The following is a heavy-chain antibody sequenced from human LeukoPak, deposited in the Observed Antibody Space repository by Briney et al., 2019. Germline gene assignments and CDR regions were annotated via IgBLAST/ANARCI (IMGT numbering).Heavy chain of an antibody. J-gene: IGHJ4*02. CDR2: ISSRGDTI. Sequence: GGSLRLSCAASGFTFVTYEMNWVRQAPGKGLEWVSYISSRGDTIYYADSVRGRFTISRDNSKNTLHLQMNSLRAEDTAVYYCAKDDRGNEAPFDYWGQGTLVTVSS. CDR1: GFTFVTYE. CDR3: AKDDRGNEAPFDY. V-gene: IGHV3-48*03.